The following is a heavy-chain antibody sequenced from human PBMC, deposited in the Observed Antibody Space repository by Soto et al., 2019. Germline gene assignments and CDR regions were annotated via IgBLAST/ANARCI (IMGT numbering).Heavy chain of an antibody. J-gene: IGHJ5*02. CDR3: ARVMITFGGVSIGFDP. D-gene: IGHD3-16*01. Sequence: QVQLQESGPGLVKPSETLSLTCTVSGGSISSYYWSWIRQPPGKGLEWIGYIYYSGSTNYNPSLKSRVTISVDTSKNQFSLKLSSVTAADTAVYYCARVMITFGGVSIGFDPWGQGTLVTVSS. CDR2: IYYSGST. CDR1: GGSISSYY. V-gene: IGHV4-59*01.